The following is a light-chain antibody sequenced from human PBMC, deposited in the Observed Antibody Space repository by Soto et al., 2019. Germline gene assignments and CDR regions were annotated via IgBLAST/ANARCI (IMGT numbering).Light chain of an antibody. J-gene: IGKJ5*01. V-gene: IGKV3-15*01. CDR2: GAS. CDR1: QSLSSVY. CDR3: QHYSNWPRP. Sequence: SQSPGTVSLSPGERATLSCRASQSLSSVYLAWYQQKPGQAPRILIYGASTRATGLPARFSGTGSGTEFTLTINSLQAEDSAVYYCQHYSNWPRPSGQGRRPAIK.